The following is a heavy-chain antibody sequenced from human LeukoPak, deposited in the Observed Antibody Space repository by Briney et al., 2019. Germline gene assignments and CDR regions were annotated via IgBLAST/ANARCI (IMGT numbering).Heavy chain of an antibody. V-gene: IGHV3-30*18. J-gene: IGHJ4*02. D-gene: IGHD3-10*01. CDR3: AKDRGGVVLWFGELFFYY. CDR2: ISYDGSNK. CDR1: GFTFSSYG. Sequence: GGSLRLSCAASGFTFSSYGMHWVRQAPGKGLEWVAVISYDGSNKYYADSVKGRFTISRDNSKNTLYLQKNSLRAEDTAVYYCAKDRGGVVLWFGELFFYYWGQGTLVTVSS.